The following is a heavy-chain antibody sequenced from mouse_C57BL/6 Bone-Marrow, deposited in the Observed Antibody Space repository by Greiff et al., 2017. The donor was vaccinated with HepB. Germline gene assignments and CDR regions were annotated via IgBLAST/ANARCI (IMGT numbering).Heavy chain of an antibody. Sequence: EVKLMESGPGLVKPSQSLSLTCSVTGYSITSGYYWNWIRQFPGNNLEWMGYISYDGSNNYNPSLKNRISITRDTSKNQFFLKLNSVTTEDTATYYCARKGSMDYWGQGTSVTVSS. J-gene: IGHJ4*01. CDR2: ISYDGSN. CDR3: ARKGSMDY. CDR1: GYSITSGYY. V-gene: IGHV3-6*01.